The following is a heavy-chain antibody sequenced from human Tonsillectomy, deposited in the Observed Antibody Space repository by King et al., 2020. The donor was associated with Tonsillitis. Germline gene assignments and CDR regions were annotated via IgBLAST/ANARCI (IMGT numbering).Heavy chain of an antibody. Sequence: VQLQESGPGLVKPSQTLSLTCAVSGDSISSGNYYWSWIRQPAGRGLEWIGRVSSSGSTNYTPSLESRVTISIDTSKNHFPLKLSSVTAADTAVYYCAREGVDYVWGSFPPFDYWGQGALVAVSS. D-gene: IGHD3-16*01. V-gene: IGHV4-61*02. CDR1: GDSISSGNYY. J-gene: IGHJ4*02. CDR2: VSSSGST. CDR3: AREGVDYVWGSFPPFDY.